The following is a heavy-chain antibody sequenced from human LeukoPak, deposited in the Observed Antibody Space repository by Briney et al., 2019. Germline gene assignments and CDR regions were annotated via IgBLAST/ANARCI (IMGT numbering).Heavy chain of an antibody. Sequence: SETLSLTCTVSNYSISSGYYWGWIRQPPEKGLEWIGSIYHSGSTYYNPSLKSRVTISVDTSKNQFSLKLSSVTAADTAVYYCARAPLWASFDYWGQGTLVTVSS. CDR2: IYHSGST. CDR1: NYSISSGYY. J-gene: IGHJ4*02. CDR3: ARAPLWASFDY. D-gene: IGHD3-10*01. V-gene: IGHV4-38-2*02.